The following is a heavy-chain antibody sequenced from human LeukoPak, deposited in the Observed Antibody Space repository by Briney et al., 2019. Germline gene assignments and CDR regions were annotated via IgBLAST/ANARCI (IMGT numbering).Heavy chain of an antibody. CDR3: AKYYSTSGSSGGRVFDY. J-gene: IGHJ4*02. CDR1: GFTFSSYP. Sequence: GVSLRLSCAASGFTFSSYPMTWVRQAPGKGLEWVSTIGSSAGDTHYADSVKGRFTISRDNSKNSLYLQMDSLRAEDTAVYYCAKYYSTSGSSGGRVFDYWGQGSLVTVSS. D-gene: IGHD3-10*01. V-gene: IGHV3-23*01. CDR2: IGSSAGDT.